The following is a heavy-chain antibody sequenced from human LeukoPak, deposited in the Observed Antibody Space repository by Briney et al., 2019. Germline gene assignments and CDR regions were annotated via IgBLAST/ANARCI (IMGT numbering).Heavy chain of an antibody. Sequence: SETLSLTCAVYGGSFSGYYWSWIRQPPGKGLEWIASIHSSGSTYYNPSLESRVKISADTSNNHFSLRLSSVTAADTAIYYCVRGGFFTSNFYYGLDVWGQGTTLSVSS. V-gene: IGHV4-34*01. D-gene: IGHD3-16*01. CDR1: GGSFSGYY. J-gene: IGHJ6*02. CDR3: VRGGFFTSNFYYGLDV. CDR2: IHSSGST.